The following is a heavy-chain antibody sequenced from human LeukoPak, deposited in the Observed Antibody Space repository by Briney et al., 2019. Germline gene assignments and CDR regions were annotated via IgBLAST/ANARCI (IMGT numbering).Heavy chain of an antibody. V-gene: IGHV3-23*01. Sequence: GGSLRLSCAASGFTFSSYSMNWVRQTPGKGLEWVSAISGSGGSTYYADSVKGRFTISRDNSKNTLYLQMNSLRAEDTAVYYCAKDEGQQQLWDYWGQGTLVTVSS. J-gene: IGHJ4*02. CDR1: GFTFSSYS. D-gene: IGHD6-13*01. CDR2: ISGSGGST. CDR3: AKDEGQQQLWDY.